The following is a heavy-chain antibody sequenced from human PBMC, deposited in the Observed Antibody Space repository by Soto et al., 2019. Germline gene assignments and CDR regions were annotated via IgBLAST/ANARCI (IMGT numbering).Heavy chain of an antibody. D-gene: IGHD3-22*01. CDR3: ARDRKGDYYDSSGYESLNWFDP. CDR2: IYYSGST. CDR1: GGSISSGGYY. V-gene: IGHV4-31*03. J-gene: IGHJ5*02. Sequence: NPSETLSLTCTVSGGSISSGGYYWSWIRQHPGKGLEWIGYIYYSGSTYYNPSLKSRVTISVDTSKNQFSLKLSSVTAADTAVYYCARDRKGDYYDSSGYESLNWFDPWGQGTLVTVSS.